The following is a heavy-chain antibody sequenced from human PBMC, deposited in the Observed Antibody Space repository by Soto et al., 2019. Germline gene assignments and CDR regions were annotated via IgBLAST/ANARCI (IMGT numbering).Heavy chain of an antibody. CDR1: GYSFTGYY. Sequence: ASVKVSCKASGYSFTGYYMHWVRQAPGQGLEWMGWINPNSGGTNYAQKHQGRVTMTTDTSTSTAYMELRSLRYDDTAVYYCAREWDYYASRTYSNWFDPWGQGTLVTVSS. CDR2: INPNSGGT. J-gene: IGHJ5*02. V-gene: IGHV1-2*02. CDR3: AREWDYYASRTYSNWFDP. D-gene: IGHD3-10*01.